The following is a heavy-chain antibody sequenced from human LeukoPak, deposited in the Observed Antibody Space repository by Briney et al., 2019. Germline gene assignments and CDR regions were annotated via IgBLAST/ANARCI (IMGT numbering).Heavy chain of an antibody. D-gene: IGHD2-21*02. CDR1: GFTFSSYG. J-gene: IGHJ6*03. V-gene: IGHV3-30*02. CDR3: ARVVVVTASYMDV. Sequence: GGSLRLSCAASGFTFSSYGIHWVRQAPGKGLEWVAFIRYDGSNKYYTDSVKGRFTISRDNSKNTLYLQMNSLRAEDTALYYCARVVVVTASYMDVWGKGTTVTVSS. CDR2: IRYDGSNK.